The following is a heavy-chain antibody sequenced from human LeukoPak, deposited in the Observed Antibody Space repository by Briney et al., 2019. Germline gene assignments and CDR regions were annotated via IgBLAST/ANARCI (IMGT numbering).Heavy chain of an antibody. J-gene: IGHJ4*02. V-gene: IGHV4-34*01. CDR3: ARGDRSMQMVVTPYYFDY. Sequence: SETLSLTCAVYGGSFSGYYWNWIRQPPGKGLEWIGEINHSGDTNYNPSLKSRVTISVDTSKSQFSVKLTSVTAADTAVYYCARGDRSMQMVVTPYYFDYWGQGTLVTVSS. D-gene: IGHD4-23*01. CDR1: GGSFSGYY. CDR2: INHSGDT.